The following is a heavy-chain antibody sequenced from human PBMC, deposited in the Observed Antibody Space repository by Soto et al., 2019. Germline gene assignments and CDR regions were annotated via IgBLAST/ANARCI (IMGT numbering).Heavy chain of an antibody. V-gene: IGHV3-48*01. CDR2: ISSSSSTI. J-gene: IGHJ4*02. Sequence: ESGGGLVQPGGSLRLSCAASGFTFSSYSMNWVRQAPGKGLEWVSYISSSSSTIYYADSVKGRFTISRDNAKNSLYLQMNSLRAEDTAVYYCARANYYGSPWDFDYWGQGTLVTVSS. CDR3: ARANYYGSPWDFDY. CDR1: GFTFSSYS. D-gene: IGHD3-10*01.